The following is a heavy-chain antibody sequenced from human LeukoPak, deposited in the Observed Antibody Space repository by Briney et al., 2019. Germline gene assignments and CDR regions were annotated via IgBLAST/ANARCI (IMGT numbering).Heavy chain of an antibody. Sequence: SETLSLTCAVYGGSFSGYYWSWIRQPPGKGLEWIGSIYYSGSTYYNPSLKSRVTISVDTSKNQFSLKLSSVTAADTAVYYCAREEVGATGFDYWGQGTLVTVSS. CDR2: IYYSGST. V-gene: IGHV4-34*01. J-gene: IGHJ4*02. D-gene: IGHD1-26*01. CDR3: AREEVGATGFDY. CDR1: GGSFSGYY.